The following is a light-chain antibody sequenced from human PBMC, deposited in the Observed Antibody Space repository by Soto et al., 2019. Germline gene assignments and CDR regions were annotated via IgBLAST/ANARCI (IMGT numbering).Light chain of an antibody. CDR1: SSNIGAGYD. J-gene: IGLJ2*01. CDR2: GST. V-gene: IGLV1-40*01. CDR3: QSYDSSLYVV. Sequence: VLTQPPSVSGAPGQRVTISCTGSSSNIGAGYDVHWYQQLPGAAPKLLIYGSTNRPSGVPDRFSGSKSGTSASLAITGLQAEDEADYYCQSYDSSLYVVFGGGTKLTVL.